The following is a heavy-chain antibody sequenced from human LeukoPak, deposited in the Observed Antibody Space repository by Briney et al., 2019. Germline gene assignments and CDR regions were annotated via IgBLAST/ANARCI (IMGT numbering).Heavy chain of an antibody. CDR2: ISGSGGST. V-gene: IGHV3-23*01. D-gene: IGHD2-21*02. Sequence: GGSLRLSCAASGFTFSSYAMSWVRQAPGKGLEWVSAISGSGGSTYYADSVKGRFTISRDNSKNTLYLQMNSLRAEDTAVYYCAKDQVVTAIGTHGYYYGMDVWGQGTTVTVSS. J-gene: IGHJ6*02. CDR3: AKDQVVTAIGTHGYYYGMDV. CDR1: GFTFSSYA.